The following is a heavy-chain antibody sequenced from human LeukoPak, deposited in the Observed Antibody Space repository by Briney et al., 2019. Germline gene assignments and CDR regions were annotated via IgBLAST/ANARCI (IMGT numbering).Heavy chain of an antibody. V-gene: IGHV4-59*08. CDR3: ARYYYGKHSR. CDR2: IYYSGSS. D-gene: IGHD3-10*01. J-gene: IGHJ4*02. Sequence: SETLSLTCTVSGGSISSSFWSWIRQPPGKGLEWIEYIYYSGSSNYNPSLKSRVTISVDTSKNQFSLTLSSVTAADTAVYYCARYYYGKHSRWGQGTLVTVSS. CDR1: GGSISSSF.